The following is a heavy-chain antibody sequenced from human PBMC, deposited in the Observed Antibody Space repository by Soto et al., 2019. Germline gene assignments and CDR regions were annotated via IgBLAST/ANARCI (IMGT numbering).Heavy chain of an antibody. Sequence: SETLSLTCTVSGGSISSGGYYWSWIRQHPGKGLEWIGYIYYSGSTYYNPSLKSRVTISVDTSKNQFSLKLSSVTAADTAVYYCAREGDGGYCSSTSCYVAPFDYWGQGTLVTVSS. D-gene: IGHD2-2*01. CDR3: AREGDGGYCSSTSCYVAPFDY. CDR1: GGSISSGGYY. V-gene: IGHV4-31*03. J-gene: IGHJ4*02. CDR2: IYYSGST.